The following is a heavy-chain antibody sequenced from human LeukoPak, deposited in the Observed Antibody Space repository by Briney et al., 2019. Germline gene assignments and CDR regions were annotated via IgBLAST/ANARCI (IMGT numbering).Heavy chain of an antibody. CDR3: AKAAYTSSFRSIDY. CDR1: GFTFASYG. V-gene: IGHV3-23*01. D-gene: IGHD1-1*01. Sequence: GESLRPSCAASGFTFASYGMSWVRQAPGKVLEWVSVISGIGFSIYYADSVKDRFTISRDNSKNTLYLQMNSLRAEDTAVYYCAKAAYTSSFRSIDYWGQGTLVTVSS. CDR2: ISGIGFSI. J-gene: IGHJ4*02.